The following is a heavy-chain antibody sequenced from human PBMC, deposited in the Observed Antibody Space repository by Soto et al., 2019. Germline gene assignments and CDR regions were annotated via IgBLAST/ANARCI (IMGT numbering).Heavy chain of an antibody. Sequence: PGGSLRLSCSASGFAFSSYAMHWVRQTPGKGLEYVSAISPQGGSTYYADSVKGRFTISRDDSKNTVYLQMSSLRPDDTAVYYCVNMMIAREPFDFWGQGPLVTVS. CDR1: GFAFSSYA. CDR3: VNMMIAREPFDF. CDR2: ISPQGGST. J-gene: IGHJ4*02. D-gene: IGHD2-21*01. V-gene: IGHV3-64D*06.